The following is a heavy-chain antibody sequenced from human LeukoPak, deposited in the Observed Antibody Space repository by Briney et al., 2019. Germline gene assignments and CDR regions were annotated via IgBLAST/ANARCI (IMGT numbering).Heavy chain of an antibody. J-gene: IGHJ4*02. CDR2: IYPGDSDA. V-gene: IGHV5-51*01. CDR3: ARAGYYYDSSGYYWGGLIDY. Sequence: GESLKISCKGSGYSFTSYWIGWVRQMPGKGLEWMGSIYPGDSDARYSPSFQGQVTISADKSISTAYLQWSSLKASDTAMYYCARAGYYYDSSGYYWGGLIDYWGQGTLVTVSS. CDR1: GYSFTSYW. D-gene: IGHD3-22*01.